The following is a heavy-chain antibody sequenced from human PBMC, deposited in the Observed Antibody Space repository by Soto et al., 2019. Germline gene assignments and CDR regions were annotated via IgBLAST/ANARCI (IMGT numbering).Heavy chain of an antibody. Sequence: QVQLVQSGAEVKKPGSSVKVSCKASGGTFSSYAISWVRQAPGQGLEWMGGIIPIFGTANYAQKFQGRVTITADKSTSTVYMELSSLRSEDTAVYYCARTHCSGGSCYSNFDYWGKGTLVIVSS. CDR1: GGTFSSYA. V-gene: IGHV1-69*06. J-gene: IGHJ4*02. CDR3: ARTHCSGGSCYSNFDY. CDR2: IIPIFGTA. D-gene: IGHD2-15*01.